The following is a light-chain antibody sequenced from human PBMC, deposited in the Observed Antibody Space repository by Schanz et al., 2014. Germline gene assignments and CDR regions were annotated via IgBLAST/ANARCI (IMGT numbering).Light chain of an antibody. CDR1: SSDVGGYNF. J-gene: IGLJ3*02. V-gene: IGLV2-8*01. Sequence: QSALTQPPSASGSPGQSVTISCTGTSSDVGGYNFVSWYQQHPGKAPKLMIYEVSNRPSGVPDRFSGSKSGNTASLTVSGLQAEDEADYYCQSYDRSLSAWVFGGGTKLTVL. CDR3: QSYDRSLSAWV. CDR2: EVS.